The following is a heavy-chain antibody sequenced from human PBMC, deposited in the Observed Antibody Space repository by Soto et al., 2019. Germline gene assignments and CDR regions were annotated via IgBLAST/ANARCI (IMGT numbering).Heavy chain of an antibody. CDR1: GGSFNPYH. J-gene: IGHJ5*01. V-gene: IGHV4-34*01. Sequence: SETLSLTCAVYGGSFNPYHWSFIRQPPGKRLEWIGEIDHTGRTNYNPSVKGRVTMSVDTSKNQFSLNLRSVTAADTAVYFCARSMSDHNNPNWGLDSWGQGTLVTVSS. CDR2: IDHTGRT. CDR3: ARSMSDHNNPNWGLDS. D-gene: IGHD7-27*01.